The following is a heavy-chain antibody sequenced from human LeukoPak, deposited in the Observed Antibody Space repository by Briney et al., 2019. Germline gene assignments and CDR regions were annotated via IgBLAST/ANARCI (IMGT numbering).Heavy chain of an antibody. V-gene: IGHV1-2*02. CDR2: INPNSGGT. D-gene: IGHD3-10*01. CDR3: ARDRFTMVRGGNNWFDP. CDR1: GFTFSSYG. J-gene: IGHJ5*02. Sequence: GGSLRLSCAASGFTFSSYGMHWVRQAPGQGLEWMGWINPNSGGTNYAQKFQGRVTMTRDTSISTAYMELSRLRSDDTAVYYCARDRFTMVRGGNNWFDPWGQGTLVTVSS.